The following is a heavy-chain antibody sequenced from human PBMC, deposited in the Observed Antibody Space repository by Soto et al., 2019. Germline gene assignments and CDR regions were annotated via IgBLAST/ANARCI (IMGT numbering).Heavy chain of an antibody. CDR3: ARLVGPTSSDNWFDP. V-gene: IGHV1-18*01. Sequence: QVKLEQSGGEVKKPGASVKVSCKASGYTFLRYGITWVRQAPGQGLEWMGWVSGYNGHTNYAQKFQGRVTMTRDMSTAAAYMELRNLRSDDTAVYYCARLVGPTSSDNWFDPRGQGTLVTVSA. D-gene: IGHD1-26*01. CDR1: GYTFLRYG. CDR2: VSGYNGHT. J-gene: IGHJ5*02.